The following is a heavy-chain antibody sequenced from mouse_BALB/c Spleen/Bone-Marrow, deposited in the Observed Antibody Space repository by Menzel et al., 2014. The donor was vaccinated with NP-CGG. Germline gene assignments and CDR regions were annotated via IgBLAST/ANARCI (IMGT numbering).Heavy chain of an antibody. V-gene: IGHV5-6-3*01. CDR1: GFTFSSYG. Sequence: EVKLVESGGGLVQPGGSLKLSCAASGFTFSSYGMSWVCQTPDKRLELVASINSNGGSTYYPDSVKGRFTISRDNAKNTLSLQMSSLKSEDTAMYYCARGNYGNYVDYFDYWGQGTTLTVSS. J-gene: IGHJ2*01. CDR3: ARGNYGNYVDYFDY. D-gene: IGHD2-1*01. CDR2: INSNGGST.